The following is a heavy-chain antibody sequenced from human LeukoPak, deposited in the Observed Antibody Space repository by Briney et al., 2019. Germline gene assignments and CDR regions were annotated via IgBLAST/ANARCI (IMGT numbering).Heavy chain of an antibody. D-gene: IGHD3-10*01. J-gene: IGHJ5*02. CDR2: IYYSGST. CDR1: GGSISSYY. Sequence: SETLSLTCTVSGGSISSYYWSWIRQPPGEGLEWIGYIYYSGSTNYNPSLKSRVTISVDTSKNQFSLKLSSVTAADTAVYYCTTLKLGTMVRGDRNWFDPWGQGTLVTVSS. V-gene: IGHV4-59*01. CDR3: TTLKLGTMVRGDRNWFDP.